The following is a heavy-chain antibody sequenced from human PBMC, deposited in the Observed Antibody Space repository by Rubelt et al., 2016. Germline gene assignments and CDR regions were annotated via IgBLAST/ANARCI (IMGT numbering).Heavy chain of an antibody. CDR3: ARHKLHSAAALDY. CDR1: GGSFSGYY. Sequence: QVQLQQWGAGLLKPSETLSLTCAVYGGSFSGYYWSWIRQPPGKGLEWIGEINHSGSTNYNPSLKSRDTISVDTSKNQFSLKLGSVTAADTAVYYCARHKLHSAAALDYWGQGTLVTVSS. CDR2: INHSGST. D-gene: IGHD2-2*01. J-gene: IGHJ4*02. V-gene: IGHV4-34*01.